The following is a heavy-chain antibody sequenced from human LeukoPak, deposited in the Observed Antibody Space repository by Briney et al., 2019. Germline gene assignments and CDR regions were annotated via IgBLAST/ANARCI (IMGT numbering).Heavy chain of an antibody. CDR3: ARDQGLLWFGELLFPYYYYGMDV. J-gene: IGHJ6*02. D-gene: IGHD3-10*01. CDR2: ISAYNGNT. Sequence: GASVKVPCKASGYTFTSYGISWVRQAPGQGLEWMGWISAYNGNTNYAQKLQGRVTMTTDTSTSTAYMELRSLRSDDTAVYYCARDQGLLWFGELLFPYYYYGMDVWGQGTTVTVSS. CDR1: GYTFTSYG. V-gene: IGHV1-18*01.